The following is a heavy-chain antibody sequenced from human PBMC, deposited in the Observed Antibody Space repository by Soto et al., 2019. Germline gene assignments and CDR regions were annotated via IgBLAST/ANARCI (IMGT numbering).Heavy chain of an antibody. CDR2: IYYSGST. V-gene: IGHV4-59*01. J-gene: IGHJ4*02. CDR3: AIHWTTVTTPYGFDY. Sequence: PSETLSLTCTVSGGSISSYYWSWIRQPPGKGLEWIGYIYYSGSTNYNPSLKSRVTISVDTSKNQFSLKLSSVTAADTAVYYCAIHWTTVTTPYGFDYWGPGTLVNVSS. CDR1: GGSISSYY. D-gene: IGHD4-17*01.